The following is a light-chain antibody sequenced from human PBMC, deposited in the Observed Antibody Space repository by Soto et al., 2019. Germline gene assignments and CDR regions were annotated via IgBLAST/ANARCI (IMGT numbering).Light chain of an antibody. J-gene: IGLJ2*01. Sequence: QSVLTQPASVSGSPGQSITISCTGTSADVGGYNFVSWYQHHPGKAPKLMIYDVSNRPSGVSNRFSGSKSDNTASLTISGLQAEDEADYYCSSYTSSRTHVVFGGGTKLTVL. CDR2: DVS. CDR1: SADVGGYNF. V-gene: IGLV2-14*03. CDR3: SSYTSSRTHVV.